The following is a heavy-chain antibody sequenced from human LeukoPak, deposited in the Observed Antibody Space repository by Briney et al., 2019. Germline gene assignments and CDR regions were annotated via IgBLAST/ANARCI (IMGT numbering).Heavy chain of an antibody. J-gene: IGHJ4*02. CDR3: AKDRRGDSTTEEA. Sequence: GGSLRLSCAASGFTFSSYAMSWVRQAPGKGLEWVSAISGSGGSTYNADSVKGRFTISRDNSKNPLYLQMNSLRAEDTAVYYCAKDRRGDSTTEEAWGQGTLVTVSS. D-gene: IGHD2/OR15-2a*01. V-gene: IGHV3-23*01. CDR2: ISGSGGST. CDR1: GFTFSSYA.